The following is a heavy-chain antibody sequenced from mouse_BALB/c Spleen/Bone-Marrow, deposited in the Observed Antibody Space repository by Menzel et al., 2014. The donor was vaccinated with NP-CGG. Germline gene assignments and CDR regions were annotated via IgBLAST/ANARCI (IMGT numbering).Heavy chain of an antibody. D-gene: IGHD2-1*01. Sequence: EVHLVESGPELVKPGASVKISCKTSGYTFTEYTMHWVKQSHGKSLEWIGGIHPNNGGSSYNQKFKGKATLTVDKSSSTAYMELRNLTSEDSAVYYCAALYGIVFDYWGQGTTLTVSS. CDR1: GYTFTEYT. CDR2: IHPNNGGS. V-gene: IGHV1-18*01. J-gene: IGHJ2*01. CDR3: AALYGIVFDY.